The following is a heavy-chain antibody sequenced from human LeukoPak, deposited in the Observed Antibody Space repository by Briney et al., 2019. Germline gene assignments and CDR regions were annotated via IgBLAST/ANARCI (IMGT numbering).Heavy chain of an antibody. D-gene: IGHD3-9*01. V-gene: IGHV3-15*01. CDR1: GFTFSNAW. CDR3: TTVGAYYDILTGYYPRDF. CDR2: IKSKTDGGTT. J-gene: IGHJ4*02. Sequence: GGSLRPSCAASGFTFSNAWMSWVRQAPGKGLEWVGRIKSKTDGGTTDYAAPVKGRFTISRDDSKNTLYLQMNSLKTEDTAVYYCTTVGAYYDILTGYYPRDFWGQGTLVTVSS.